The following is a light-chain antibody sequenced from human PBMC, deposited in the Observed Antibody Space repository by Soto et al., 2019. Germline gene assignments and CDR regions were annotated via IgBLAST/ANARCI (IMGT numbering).Light chain of an antibody. CDR2: DAS. CDR3: QQYKNWPL. CDR1: QSVSGK. V-gene: IGKV3-15*01. J-gene: IGKJ5*01. Sequence: EVVMTQSPGTLSVSPGERAALSCRASQSVSGKLAWYQQKPGQAPRLLIYDASTRATGIPARFSGSGSGTEFTLTITSLQSEDFAVYYCQQYKNWPLFGQGTRLEIK.